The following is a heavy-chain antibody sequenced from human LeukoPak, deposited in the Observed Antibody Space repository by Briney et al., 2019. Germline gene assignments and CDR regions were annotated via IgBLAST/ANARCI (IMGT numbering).Heavy chain of an antibody. CDR3: VKGFVHPTYYFDY. V-gene: IGHV3-23*01. CDR1: GFTFSNYA. CDR2: ITGSGDGT. D-gene: IGHD3-10*01. Sequence: GGSLRPSCAASGFTFSNYAMMWVRQAPGKRLEWVSSITGSGDGTYYADSVRGRFTISRDNSENTLYLQLNSLRAEDTAVYFCVKGFVHPTYYFDYWGQGTLVTVSS. J-gene: IGHJ4*02.